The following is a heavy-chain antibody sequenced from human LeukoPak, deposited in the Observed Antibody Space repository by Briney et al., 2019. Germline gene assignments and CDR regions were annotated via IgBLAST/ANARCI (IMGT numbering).Heavy chain of an antibody. Sequence: GASVKVSCKASGYTFTGYYMHWVRQAPGQGLEWMGWINPNSGGTNYAQKFQGRVTMTRDTSISTAYMELSRLRSDDTAVYYCAREKAVAGTGGADYWGQGTLVTVSS. CDR1: GYTFTGYY. J-gene: IGHJ4*02. CDR2: INPNSGGT. D-gene: IGHD6-19*01. CDR3: AREKAVAGTGGADY. V-gene: IGHV1-2*02.